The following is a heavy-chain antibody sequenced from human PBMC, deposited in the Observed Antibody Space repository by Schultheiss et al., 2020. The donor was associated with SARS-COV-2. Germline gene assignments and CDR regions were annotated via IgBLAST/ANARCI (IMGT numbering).Heavy chain of an antibody. V-gene: IGHV3-30*02. CDR2: IWYDGSQK. J-gene: IGHJ3*01. Sequence: GGSLRLSCAASGFTFSSYGMHWVRQAPGKGLEWVAVIWYDGSQKFYADSVKGRFTISRDNSENTSFLQMNSLRTEDTAVYYCAKGAVAGDDAFDLWGQGTLVTVSS. D-gene: IGHD6-19*01. CDR3: AKGAVAGDDAFDL. CDR1: GFTFSSYG.